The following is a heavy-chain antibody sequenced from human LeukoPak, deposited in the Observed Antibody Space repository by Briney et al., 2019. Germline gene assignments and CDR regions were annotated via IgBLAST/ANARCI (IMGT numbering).Heavy chain of an antibody. D-gene: IGHD1-1*01. Sequence: QAGGSLRLSCAASGFTFSSYAMSWVRQAPGKGLEWVSAISGRGGSTYYADSVKGRFTISRDNSKNTLYLQMNSLRAEDTAVYYCAKGLKYGTTGPNLDYWGQGTLVTVSS. CDR3: AKGLKYGTTGPNLDY. CDR2: ISGRGGST. CDR1: GFTFSSYA. V-gene: IGHV3-23*01. J-gene: IGHJ4*02.